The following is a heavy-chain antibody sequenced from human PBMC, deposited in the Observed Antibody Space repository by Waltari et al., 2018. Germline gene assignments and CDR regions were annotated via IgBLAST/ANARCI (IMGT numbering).Heavy chain of an antibody. CDR1: GSTFHAWY. J-gene: IGHJ4*02. V-gene: IGHV1-2*06. D-gene: IGHD2-15*01. CDR2: SSPNSGGT. Sequence: QVQLVQSGAEVKKPGASVKVSCKASGSTFHAWYMYWVRRAPGQGLEWMGRSSPNSGGTNYAQKFQGRVTMTRDTSISTAYMELSRLTSDDTAVYYCAKGGDCNGGSCNFDYWGQGTVVTVSS. CDR3: AKGGDCNGGSCNFDY.